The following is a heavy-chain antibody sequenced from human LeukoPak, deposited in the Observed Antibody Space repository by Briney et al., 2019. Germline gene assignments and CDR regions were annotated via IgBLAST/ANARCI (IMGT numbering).Heavy chain of an antibody. D-gene: IGHD6-19*01. CDR2: IRSKANSYAT. V-gene: IGHV3-73*01. Sequence: PGGSLRLSCAASGFTFSGSAMHWVRQASGKGLEWVGRIRSKANSYATAYAASVKGRFTISRDDSKNTTYLQMNSLKTEDTAVYYCLRASSGWVYWGQGTLVTVSS. J-gene: IGHJ4*02. CDR1: GFTFSGSA. CDR3: LRASSGWVY.